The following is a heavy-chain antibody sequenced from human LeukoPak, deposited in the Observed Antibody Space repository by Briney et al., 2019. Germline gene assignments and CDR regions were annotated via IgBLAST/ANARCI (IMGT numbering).Heavy chain of an antibody. CDR3: ARSLLIQYDFWSGYYRSPFDY. D-gene: IGHD3-3*01. Sequence: SQTLSLTCAVSGDAINTGGYSWNWIRQPPGKGLEWIGEINHSGSTNYNPSLKSRVTISVDTSKNQFSLKLSSVTAADTAVYYCARSLLIQYDFWSGYYRSPFDYWGQGTLVTVSS. CDR2: INHSGST. V-gene: IGHV4-30-2*01. CDR1: GDAINTGGYS. J-gene: IGHJ4*02.